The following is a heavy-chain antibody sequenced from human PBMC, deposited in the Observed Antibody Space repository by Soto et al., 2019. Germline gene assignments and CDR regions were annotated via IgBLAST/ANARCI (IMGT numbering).Heavy chain of an antibody. D-gene: IGHD1-26*01. J-gene: IGHJ4*02. CDR3: ARLVYSGSFDY. CDR2: IIPILGIA. Sequence: ASVKVSCKASGGTFSSYTISWVRQAPGQGLEWMGRIIPILGIANYAQKFQGRVTITADKSASTAYMELSSLRSEDTALYYCARLVYSGSFDYWGQGTLVTVSS. CDR1: GGTFSSYT. V-gene: IGHV1-69*02.